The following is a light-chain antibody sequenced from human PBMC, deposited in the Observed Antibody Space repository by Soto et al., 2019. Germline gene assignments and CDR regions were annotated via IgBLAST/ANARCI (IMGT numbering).Light chain of an antibody. CDR1: QSVSSY. CDR3: QQRSNWPLT. J-gene: IGKJ4*01. Sequence: EIVLTQSPATLSLSPGERATLSCRASQSVSSYLAWYQQKPGQAPRLLIYDASTRASGIPARFSGSGSGTEFTLTINSLEPEDFAVYYCQQRSNWPLTFGGGTKVEIK. CDR2: DAS. V-gene: IGKV3-11*01.